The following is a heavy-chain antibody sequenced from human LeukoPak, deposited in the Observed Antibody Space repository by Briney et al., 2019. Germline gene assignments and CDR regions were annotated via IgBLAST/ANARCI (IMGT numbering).Heavy chain of an antibody. Sequence: SETLSLTCTVSGGSISHYFWSWIRQPPGKALEWIGYIYYSGSTNYNPSLKSRVTISVDTSKNQFSLKLSSVTAADTAVYYCAKTVAGYWYFDLWGRGTLVTVSS. CDR1: GGSISHYF. CDR2: IYYSGST. J-gene: IGHJ2*01. CDR3: AKTVAGYWYFDL. D-gene: IGHD6-19*01. V-gene: IGHV4-59*08.